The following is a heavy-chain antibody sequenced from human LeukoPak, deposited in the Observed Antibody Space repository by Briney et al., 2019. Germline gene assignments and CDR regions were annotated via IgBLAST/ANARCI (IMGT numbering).Heavy chain of an antibody. V-gene: IGHV3-21*01. CDR2: ISSSSSYI. CDR3: AELGITMIGGV. J-gene: IGHJ6*04. D-gene: IGHD3-10*02. CDR1: GFTFSSYS. Sequence: GGSLRLSCAASGFTFSSYSMNWVRQAPGKGVEWVSSISSSSSYIYYADSVKGRFTISRDNAKNSLYLQMNSLRAEDTAVYYCAELGITMIGGVWGKGPTVTISS.